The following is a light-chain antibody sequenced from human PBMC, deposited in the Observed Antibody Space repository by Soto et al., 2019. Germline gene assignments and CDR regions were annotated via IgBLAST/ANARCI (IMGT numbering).Light chain of an antibody. J-gene: IGKJ5*01. V-gene: IGKV3-20*01. Sequence: EIVLTHSPGILSLSPGERASLSFVASQSISSSFLAWYQQKPGQAPRLLIYGASSRATGIPDRFSGTGSETDFTLTISRLEPEDFAVYYCQQYDNSPITFGQGTRLEI. CDR1: QSISSSF. CDR3: QQYDNSPIT. CDR2: GAS.